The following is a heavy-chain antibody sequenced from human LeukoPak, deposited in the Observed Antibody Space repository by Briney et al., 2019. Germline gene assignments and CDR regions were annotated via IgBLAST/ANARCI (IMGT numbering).Heavy chain of an antibody. Sequence: SCKASGGTFSSYGMHWVRQAPGKGLEWVAVIWHDGNNKYYAESVKGRFTISRDNSKNTLYLQINSLRAEETAVYYCARGGRGYGTWKDYFDYWGQGTLVTVSS. V-gene: IGHV3-33*01. CDR2: IWHDGNNK. J-gene: IGHJ4*02. CDR3: ARGGRGYGTWKDYFDY. D-gene: IGHD1-1*01. CDR1: GGTFSSYG.